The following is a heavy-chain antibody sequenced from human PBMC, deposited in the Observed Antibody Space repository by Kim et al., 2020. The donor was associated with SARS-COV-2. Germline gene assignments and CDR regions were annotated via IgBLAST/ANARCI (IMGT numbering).Heavy chain of an antibody. J-gene: IGHJ6*02. CDR3: TTDHSSMDV. V-gene: IGHV3-15*01. D-gene: IGHD5-18*01. CDR2: GTT. Sequence: GTTDYAAPVKGRFTISRDDSKNTLYLQMNSLKTEDTAVYYCTTDHSSMDVWGQGTTVTVSS.